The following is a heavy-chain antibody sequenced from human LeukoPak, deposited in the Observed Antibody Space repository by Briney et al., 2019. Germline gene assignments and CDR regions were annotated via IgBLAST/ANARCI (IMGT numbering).Heavy chain of an antibody. Sequence: GGSLRLSCAASGSTFSDYYMSWIRQAPGKGLEWVSYISSSGSTIYYADSVKGRFTISRDNAKNSLYLQRNSLRAEDTAVYYCARVRHDPGYCSGGSCYIKEYYYYYYMDVWGKGTTVTVSS. D-gene: IGHD2-15*01. J-gene: IGHJ6*03. V-gene: IGHV3-11*04. CDR2: ISSSGSTI. CDR3: ARVRHDPGYCSGGSCYIKEYYYYYYMDV. CDR1: GSTFSDYY.